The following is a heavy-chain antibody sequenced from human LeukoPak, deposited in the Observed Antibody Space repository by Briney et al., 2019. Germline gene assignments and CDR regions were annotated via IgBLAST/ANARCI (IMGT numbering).Heavy chain of an antibody. CDR3: ARDTPDSRDFDY. D-gene: IGHD6-13*01. Sequence: SETLSLTCTVSGGSISSYYWSWIRQPPGKGLEWIGYIYYSGSTYYNPSLKSRVTISVDTSKNQFSLKLSSVTAADTAVYYCARDTPDSRDFDYWGQGTLVTVSS. V-gene: IGHV4-59*12. CDR2: IYYSGST. J-gene: IGHJ4*02. CDR1: GGSISSYY.